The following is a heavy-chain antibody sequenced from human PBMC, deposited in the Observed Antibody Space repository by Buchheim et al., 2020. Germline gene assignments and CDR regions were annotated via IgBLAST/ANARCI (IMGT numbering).Heavy chain of an antibody. J-gene: IGHJ6*02. CDR1: GFTFSNYW. Sequence: EVQLVESGGGLVQPGGSLRLSCAASGFTFSNYWMHWVRQAPGKGLVWVSRFNSDGSTTGYADSVKGRFTISRDTAKNTLFLQMNSLRAEDTAVYYCARELYSSSYYYGMDVWGQGTT. CDR3: ARELYSSSYYYGMDV. D-gene: IGHD6-6*01. CDR2: FNSDGSTT. V-gene: IGHV3-74*01.